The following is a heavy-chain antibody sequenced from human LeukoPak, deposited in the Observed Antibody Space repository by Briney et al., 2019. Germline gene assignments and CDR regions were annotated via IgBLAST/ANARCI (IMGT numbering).Heavy chain of an antibody. V-gene: IGHV4-59*08. CDR1: GGSMSSYY. D-gene: IGHD6-19*01. Sequence: SETLSLTCTVSGGSMSSYYWSWIRQPPGKGLEWIGYIYYSGSTNYNPSLKSRVTISGDTSKNQFSLKLSSVTAADTAVYYCARHQWPSSHGSYFDYWGQGTLVTVSS. CDR2: IYYSGST. J-gene: IGHJ4*02. CDR3: ARHQWPSSHGSYFDY.